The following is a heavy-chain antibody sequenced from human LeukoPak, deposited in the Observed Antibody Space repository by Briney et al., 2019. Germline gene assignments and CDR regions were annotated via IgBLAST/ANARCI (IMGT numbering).Heavy chain of an antibody. V-gene: IGHV1-2*02. CDR3: ARGTYSIVASGDY. CDR2: INPNSGGT. J-gene: IGHJ4*02. CDR1: GYTFTGYY. Sequence: ASEKVSCKASGYTFTGYYMHWVRQAPGQGLEWMGWINPNSGGTSYAQKFQGRVTMTRDTSISTAYMELSRLRSDDTAVYYCARGTYSIVASGDYWGQGTLVTVSS. D-gene: IGHD1-26*01.